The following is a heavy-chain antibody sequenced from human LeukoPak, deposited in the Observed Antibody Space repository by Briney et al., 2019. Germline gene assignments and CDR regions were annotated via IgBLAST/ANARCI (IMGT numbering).Heavy chain of an antibody. J-gene: IGHJ4*02. CDR1: GGSVSSDYY. CDR2: IYYSGST. CDR3: ARIDDYVWGSYRKAMYYFDY. V-gene: IGHV4-39*07. Sequence: SETLSLTCTVSGGSVSSDYYWGWIRQPPGKGLEWIGSIYYSGSTYYNPSLKSRVTISVDTSKNQFSLKLSSVTAADTAVYYCARIDDYVWGSYRKAMYYFDYWGQGTLVTVSS. D-gene: IGHD3-16*02.